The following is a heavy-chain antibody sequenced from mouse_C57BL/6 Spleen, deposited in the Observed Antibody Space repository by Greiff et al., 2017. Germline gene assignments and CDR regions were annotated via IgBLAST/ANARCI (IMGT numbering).Heavy chain of an antibody. V-gene: IGHV5-17*01. CDR1: GFTFSDYG. J-gene: IGHJ4*01. D-gene: IGHD2-14*01. CDR3: AREIGAYARNY. Sequence: VQRVESGGGLVKPGGSLKLSCAASGFTFSDYGMHWVRQAPEKGLEWVAYISSGSSTIYYADTVKGRFTISRDNAKNTLFLQMTSLRSEDTAMYYCAREIGAYARNYWGQGTSVTVSS. CDR2: ISSGSSTI.